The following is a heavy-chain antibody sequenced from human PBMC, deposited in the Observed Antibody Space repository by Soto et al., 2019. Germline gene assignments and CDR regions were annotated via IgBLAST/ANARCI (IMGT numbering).Heavy chain of an antibody. CDR3: AREHVRPRTGAMDV. CDR2: INPYRGAT. CDR1: GYSFTDYY. V-gene: IGHV1-2*02. J-gene: IGHJ6*02. Sequence: ASVKVSCKASGYSFTDYYMHWVRQAPGQGLEWMGWINPYRGATNYAQKFQGRVTMTRDTSISTAYKELSRLRSDDTAVYWCAREHVRPRTGAMDVWGQGTTVTVSS. D-gene: IGHD1-1*01.